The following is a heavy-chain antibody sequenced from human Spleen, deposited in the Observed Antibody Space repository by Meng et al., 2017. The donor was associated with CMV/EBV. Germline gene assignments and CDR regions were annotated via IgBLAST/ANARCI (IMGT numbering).Heavy chain of an antibody. CDR1: GFTFDDYG. J-gene: IGHJ5*02. V-gene: IGHV3-20*01. CDR3: ARTITVIRGVLGWFDP. CDR2: ITWNGGGT. D-gene: IGHD3-10*01. Sequence: GESLKISCAAPGFTFDDYGMSWVRQTPGRGLEWVSGITWNGGGTGYAGSVKGRFTISRDNAKNSLYLQMNSLRAEDTAFYHCARTITVIRGVLGWFDPWGQGTLVTVSS.